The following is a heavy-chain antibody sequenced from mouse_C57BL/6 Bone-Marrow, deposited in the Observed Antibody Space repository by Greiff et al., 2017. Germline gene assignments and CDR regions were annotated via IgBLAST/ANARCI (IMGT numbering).Heavy chain of an antibody. CDR1: GYTFTSYW. CDR2: IYPGSGST. CDR3: TRSAQSFDY. J-gene: IGHJ2*01. V-gene: IGHV1-55*01. D-gene: IGHD3-2*02. Sequence: VQLQQPGAGLVQPGASVKMSCKASGYTFTSYWLTWVKQRPGQGLEWIGDIYPGSGSTNYTEKFKSKATLTVDTSSSTAYMQLSSLTSEDSAVYYCTRSAQSFDYWGQGTTLTVSS.